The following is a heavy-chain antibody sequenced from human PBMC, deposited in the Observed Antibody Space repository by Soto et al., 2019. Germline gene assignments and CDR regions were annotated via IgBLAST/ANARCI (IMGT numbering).Heavy chain of an antibody. V-gene: IGHV1-3*01. CDR1: GYTFTSYA. CDR2: INAGIGNT. J-gene: IGHJ4*02. CDR3: ARAVAVPADFDY. Sequence: ASVKVSCKASGYTFTSYAMHWVRQAPGQRLEWMGWINAGIGNTKYSQKFQGRVTITRGTSASTAYMELSSLRSEDTAVYYCARAVAVPADFDYWGQGTLVTVSS. D-gene: IGHD6-19*01.